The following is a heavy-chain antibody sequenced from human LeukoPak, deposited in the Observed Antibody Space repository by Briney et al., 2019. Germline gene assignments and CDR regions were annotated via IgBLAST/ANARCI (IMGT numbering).Heavy chain of an antibody. CDR2: ISSSGSTI. CDR3: ARLGYCSGGSCYGGSWFDP. D-gene: IGHD2-15*01. V-gene: IGHV3-11*01. CDR1: GFTFSDYY. Sequence: GGSLRLSCAASGFTFSDYYMSWIRQAPGEGLEWVSYISSSGSTIYYADSVKGRFTISRDNAKNSLYLQMNSLRAEDTAVYYCARLGYCSGGSCYGGSWFDPWGQGTLVTVSS. J-gene: IGHJ5*02.